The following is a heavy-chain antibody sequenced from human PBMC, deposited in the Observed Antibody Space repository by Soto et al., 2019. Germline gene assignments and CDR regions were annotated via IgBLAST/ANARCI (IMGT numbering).Heavy chain of an antibody. CDR1: GGSISSGDYY. J-gene: IGHJ4*02. Sequence: QVQLQESGPGLVKPSQTLSLTCTVSGGSISSGDYYWSWIRQPPGKGLEWIGYIYYSGSTYYNLSLKSRVTISVDTSKNQFSLKLSSVTAEDTAVYYCARGLGAAAYVDYWGQGTLVTVSS. D-gene: IGHD2-15*01. CDR2: IYYSGST. CDR3: ARGLGAAAYVDY. V-gene: IGHV4-30-4*01.